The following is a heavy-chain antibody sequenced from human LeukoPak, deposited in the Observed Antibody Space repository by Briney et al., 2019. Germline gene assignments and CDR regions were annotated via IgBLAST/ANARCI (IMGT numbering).Heavy chain of an antibody. J-gene: IGHJ4*02. Sequence: PSETLSLTCAVPGYSISSGYYWVWIRQPPGQGLEWIASIHQSGTTYYNPSLKSRVTISLDTSKNQFSLRLTSVTAADTAVYYCAREISGFWGQGTPVTVSS. CDR3: AREISGF. CDR1: GYSISSGYY. CDR2: IHQSGTT. D-gene: IGHD3-3*01. V-gene: IGHV4-38-2*02.